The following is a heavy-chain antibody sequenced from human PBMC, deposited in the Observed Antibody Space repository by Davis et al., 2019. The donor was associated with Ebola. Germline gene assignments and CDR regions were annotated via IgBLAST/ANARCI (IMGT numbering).Heavy chain of an antibody. CDR2: INADGDNT. J-gene: IGHJ4*02. Sequence: ASVKVSCKASGYTFSTYAMHWVRQAPGQRLEWMGWINADGDNTKYSQKFQGRVTITRDTSASTTYMELSSLRSEDTAVYYCAREIPVAPFDYWGQGTLVTASS. V-gene: IGHV1-3*01. D-gene: IGHD6-19*01. CDR1: GYTFSTYA. CDR3: AREIPVAPFDY.